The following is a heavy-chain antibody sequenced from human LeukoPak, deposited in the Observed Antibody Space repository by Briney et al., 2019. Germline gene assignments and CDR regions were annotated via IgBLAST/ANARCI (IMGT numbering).Heavy chain of an antibody. CDR2: ISPNSGAT. Sequence: ASVKVSCTASGYTFTGYYMHWVRQAPGQGLEWMGWISPNSGATNYAQKFQGRVTLTRDTSISTAYMELSGLRSDDTAVYYCARDESGGLNYWGQGTLVTVSS. J-gene: IGHJ4*02. CDR1: GYTFTGYY. V-gene: IGHV1-2*02. D-gene: IGHD2-15*01. CDR3: ARDESGGLNY.